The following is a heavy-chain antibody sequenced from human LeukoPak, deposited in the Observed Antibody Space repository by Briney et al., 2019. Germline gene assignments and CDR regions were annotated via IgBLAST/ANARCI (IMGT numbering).Heavy chain of an antibody. V-gene: IGHV4-34*12. D-gene: IGHD6-13*01. J-gene: IGHJ5*02. CDR2: VLHTGST. CDR1: GYSLTNHY. CDR3: ARGPAALHP. Sequence: SETLSLTCAVHGYSLTNHYWIWIRQPPGKGLEWIAEVLHTGSTNCNPSFKSRVTIPVDTSKNQFFLNLTSVTAADTAVYYCARGPAALHPWGQGTLVTVSS.